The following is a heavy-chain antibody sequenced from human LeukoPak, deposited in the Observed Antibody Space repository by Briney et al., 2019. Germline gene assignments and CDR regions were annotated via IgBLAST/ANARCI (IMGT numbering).Heavy chain of an antibody. D-gene: IGHD4-17*01. Sequence: GGSLKLSCAASGFNFSGSAMHWVRQASGKGLEWVGRIRSKANSYATAYAASVKGRFTISRDDSKNTAYLQMNSLKTEDTAVYYCTRLTTATYDYWGQGTLVTVSS. V-gene: IGHV3-73*01. CDR2: IRSKANSYAT. CDR1: GFNFSGSA. CDR3: TRLTTATYDY. J-gene: IGHJ4*02.